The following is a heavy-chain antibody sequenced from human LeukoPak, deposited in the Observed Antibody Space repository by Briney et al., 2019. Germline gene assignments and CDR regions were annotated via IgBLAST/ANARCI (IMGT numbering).Heavy chain of an antibody. CDR1: GGSISSYY. CDR3: ARMYADYYYYGMDV. CDR2: ISDIGSI. D-gene: IGHD2-8*01. Sequence: LETLSLTCTVSGGSISSYYWSWIRQPPGKGLEWIAYISDIGSINYNPSLKSRVTISVDTSKNQFSLKLSSVTAADTAVYYCARMYADYYYYGMDVWGQGTTVTVSS. V-gene: IGHV4-59*08. J-gene: IGHJ6*02.